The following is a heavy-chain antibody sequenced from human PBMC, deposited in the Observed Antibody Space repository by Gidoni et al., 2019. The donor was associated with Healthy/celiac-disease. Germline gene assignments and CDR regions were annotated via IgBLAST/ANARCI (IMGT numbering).Heavy chain of an antibody. J-gene: IGHJ4*02. CDR2: IKSKTDGGTT. V-gene: IGHV3-15*01. D-gene: IGHD2-15*01. CDR3: TTIVVVVADYFDY. CDR1: GFTFSNAW. Sequence: EVQLVESGGGLVKPGGSLRLSCAASGFTFSNAWMSWVRQAPGKGLEWVGRIKSKTDGGTTDYAAPVKGRFTISRDDSKNTLYLQMNSLKTEDTAVYYCTTIVVVVADYFDYWGQGTLVTVSS.